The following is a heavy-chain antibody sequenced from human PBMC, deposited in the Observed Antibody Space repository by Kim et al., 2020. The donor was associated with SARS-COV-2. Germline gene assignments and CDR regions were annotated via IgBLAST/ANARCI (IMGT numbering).Heavy chain of an antibody. CDR3: ATIWFGELYPDY. V-gene: IGHV4-39*01. D-gene: IGHD3-10*01. Sequence: YYNPSLKSRVTISVDTSKNQFSLKLSSVTAADTAVYYCATIWFGELYPDYWGQGTLVTVSS. J-gene: IGHJ4*02.